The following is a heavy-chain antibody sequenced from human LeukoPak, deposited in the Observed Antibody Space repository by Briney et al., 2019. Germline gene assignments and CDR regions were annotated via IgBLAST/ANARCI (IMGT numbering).Heavy chain of an antibody. V-gene: IGHV4-59*01. J-gene: IGHJ4*02. CDR3: ATQSSGSYGRGFDY. Sequence: SETLSLTCSVNGDSTSRYFWSWIRQPPGKGPEWIGHIYDSGSTNYNPSLKSRVTISIDTSKNQFFLKLTSVTAADTAVYDCATQSSGSYGRGFDYWGQGTLVTVSS. CDR1: GDSTSRYF. CDR2: IYDSGST. D-gene: IGHD3-22*01.